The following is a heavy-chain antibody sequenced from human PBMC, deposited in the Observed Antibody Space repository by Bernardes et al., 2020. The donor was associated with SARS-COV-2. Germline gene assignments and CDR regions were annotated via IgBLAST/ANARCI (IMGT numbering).Heavy chain of an antibody. CDR3: AKASGGSWEVFDYYYYGMDV. V-gene: IGHV3-30*18. D-gene: IGHD2-15*01. CDR1: GFTFSSYG. Sequence: GGSLILSCAASGFTFSSYGMHWVRQAPGKGLEWVAVISYDGSNKYYADSVKGRFTISRDNSKNTLYLQMNSLRAEDTAVYYCAKASGGSWEVFDYYYYGMDVWGQGTTVTGSS. CDR2: ISYDGSNK. J-gene: IGHJ6*02.